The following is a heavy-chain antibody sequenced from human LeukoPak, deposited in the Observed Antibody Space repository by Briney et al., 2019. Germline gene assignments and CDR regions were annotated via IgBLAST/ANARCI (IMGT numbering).Heavy chain of an antibody. CDR1: GFTFSSYA. CDR2: ISGSGGST. V-gene: IGHV3-23*01. CDR3: AKERSRLVGETGGVDY. J-gene: IGHJ4*02. Sequence: GGSLRLSCAASGFTFSSYAMSWVRQAPGKGLEWVSAISGSGGSTYYADSVKGRFTISRDNSENTLYLQMNSLRAEDTAVYYCAKERSRLVGETGGVDYWGQGTLVTVSS. D-gene: IGHD1-26*01.